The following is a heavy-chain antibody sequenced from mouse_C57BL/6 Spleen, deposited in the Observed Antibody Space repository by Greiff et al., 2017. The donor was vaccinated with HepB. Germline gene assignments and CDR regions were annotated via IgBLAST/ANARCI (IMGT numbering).Heavy chain of an antibody. CDR2: IYPGDGDT. CDR1: GYAFSSSW. D-gene: IGHD1-1*01. J-gene: IGHJ3*01. V-gene: IGHV1-82*01. CDR3: ARHYYGISPWFAS. Sequence: QVQLQQSGPELVKPGASVKISCKASGYAFSSSWMNWVKQRPGQGLEWIGRIYPGDGDTNYNGKFKGKATLTADKSSSSAYMQLSSLTSEDSTVYFCARHYYGISPWFASWGQGTLSLSLQ.